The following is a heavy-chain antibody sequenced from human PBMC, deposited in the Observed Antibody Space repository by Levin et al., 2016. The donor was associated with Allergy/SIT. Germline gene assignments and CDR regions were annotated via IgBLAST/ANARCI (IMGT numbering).Heavy chain of an antibody. V-gene: IGHV1-3*01. D-gene: IGHD2-8*01. CDR2: INPGNGKT. Sequence: WVRQAPGQRLEWMGWINPGNGKTEYSQKFQARVTITRDTSASTAYMELSGLTSEDTAVYYCARVYGTSSDDAFDIWGQGTMVTVSS. J-gene: IGHJ3*02. CDR3: ARVYGTSSDDAFDI.